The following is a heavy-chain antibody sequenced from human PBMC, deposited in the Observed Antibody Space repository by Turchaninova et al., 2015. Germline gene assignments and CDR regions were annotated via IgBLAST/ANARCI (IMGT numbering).Heavy chain of an antibody. CDR3: ARDNDRDDDGWFDS. Sequence: VVSGGGLIHLCSSLRLSYAASGFIFDKYGSHWGGEGPGKGLERFSGINWNSGSNQYADSVMGRFTSSRNNAKNSLYLQMNSLRAEDMALYFCARDNDRDDDGWFDSWGQGTLVTVSS. CDR2: INWNSGSN. D-gene: IGHD1-1*01. V-gene: IGHV3-9*03. CDR1: GFIFDKYG. J-gene: IGHJ5*01.